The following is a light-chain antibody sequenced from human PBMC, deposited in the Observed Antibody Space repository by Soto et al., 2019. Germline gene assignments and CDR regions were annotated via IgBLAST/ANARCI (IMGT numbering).Light chain of an antibody. J-gene: IGKJ5*01. CDR2: DAS. Sequence: EIVLTQSPATLSLSPGERVALSCRASQSVGSHLAGYQQTPGQAPRLLLYDASSRATGIPARFSVSGSGTDFTLTISSRESEDFAVYYCQHRTNWPPVTFGQGTRL. V-gene: IGKV3-11*01. CDR1: QSVGSH. CDR3: QHRTNWPPVT.